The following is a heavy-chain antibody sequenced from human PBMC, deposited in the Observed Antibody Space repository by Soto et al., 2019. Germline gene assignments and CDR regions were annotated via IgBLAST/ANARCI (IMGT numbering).Heavy chain of an antibody. CDR3: ARDLWGYCGTDCYPLDV. D-gene: IGHD2-21*02. Sequence: QVQLQESGPGLVKPSETLSLTCTVSGGTISRYYWSWIRQPPGKGLEWIGSMYNNGNTVYNPSFKRRVTISVDTSKNQFSLKLNSVTAADTAVYYCARDLWGYCGTDCYPLDVWGQGTTVTVSS. J-gene: IGHJ6*02. CDR1: GGTISRYY. V-gene: IGHV4-59*01. CDR2: MYNNGNT.